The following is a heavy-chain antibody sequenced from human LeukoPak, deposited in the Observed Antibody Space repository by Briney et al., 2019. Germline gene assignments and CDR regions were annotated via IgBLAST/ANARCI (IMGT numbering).Heavy chain of an antibody. D-gene: IGHD5-12*01. Sequence: SETLSLTCTVSGGSVSSGSYYWSWIRRPPGKGLEWIGYIYYSGSTNYNPSLKSRVTISVDTSKNQFSLKLSSVTAADTAVYYCARDSVTREMATRYDYWGQGTLVTVSS. CDR2: IYYSGST. CDR1: GGSVSSGSYY. J-gene: IGHJ4*02. V-gene: IGHV4-61*01. CDR3: ARDSVTREMATRYDY.